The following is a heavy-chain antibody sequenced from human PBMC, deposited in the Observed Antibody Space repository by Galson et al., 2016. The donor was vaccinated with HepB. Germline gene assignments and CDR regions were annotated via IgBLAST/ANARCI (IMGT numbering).Heavy chain of an antibody. CDR1: GFKMGNYN. D-gene: IGHD6-19*01. Sequence: SLRLSCAASGFKMGNYNMHWVRQAPRKGLEWVSSISGSGTCIYYADSVKGRFTTSRDNAKSSVYLRMNSLRAEDTAVYYCARDPAVTGLYYFDNWGQGTLVTVSS. J-gene: IGHJ4*02. V-gene: IGHV3-21*01. CDR2: ISGSGTCI. CDR3: ARDPAVTGLYYFDN.